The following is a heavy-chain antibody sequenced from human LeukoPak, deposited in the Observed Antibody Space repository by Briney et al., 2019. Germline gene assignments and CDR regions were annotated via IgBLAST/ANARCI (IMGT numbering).Heavy chain of an antibody. CDR1: GYTLTSYY. CDR3: ARGAGSSSWYYYYGMDV. Sequence: ASVKVSCKASGYTLTSYYIHWVRQAPGQGLEWMGKINPSGGSTSYAQKFQGRVTVTRDTSTSRVYMEVSSLTSEDTGVYYCARGAGSSSWYYYYGMDVWGQGTTVTVSS. CDR2: INPSGGST. V-gene: IGHV1-46*01. D-gene: IGHD6-13*01. J-gene: IGHJ6*02.